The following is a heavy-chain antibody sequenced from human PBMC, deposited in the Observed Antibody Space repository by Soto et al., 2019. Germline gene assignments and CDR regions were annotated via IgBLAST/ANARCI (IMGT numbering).Heavy chain of an antibody. CDR2: IYYSGST. CDR3: ARGVVVTATVWFDP. CDR1: GGSISSGGYY. J-gene: IGHJ5*02. Sequence: PSETLPLTCTVSGGSISSGGYYWSWIRQHPGKGLEWIGYIYYSGSTYYNPSLKSRVTISVDTSKNQFSLKLSSVTAADTAVYYCARGVVVTATVWFDPWGQGTLVTV. V-gene: IGHV4-31*03. D-gene: IGHD2-21*02.